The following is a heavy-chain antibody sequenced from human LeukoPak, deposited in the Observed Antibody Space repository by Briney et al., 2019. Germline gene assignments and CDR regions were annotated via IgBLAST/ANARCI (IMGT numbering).Heavy chain of an antibody. V-gene: IGHV3-23*01. CDR3: AKGPRGTIFGVVTGFFQH. CDR1: GFTFSNAW. D-gene: IGHD3-3*01. CDR2: ISGSGGST. Sequence: PGGSLRLSCAASGFTFSNAWMSWVRQAPGKGLEWVSAISGSGGSTYYADSVKGRFTISRDNSKNTLYLQMNSLRAEDTAVYYCAKGPRGTIFGVVTGFFQHWGQGTLVTVSS. J-gene: IGHJ1*01.